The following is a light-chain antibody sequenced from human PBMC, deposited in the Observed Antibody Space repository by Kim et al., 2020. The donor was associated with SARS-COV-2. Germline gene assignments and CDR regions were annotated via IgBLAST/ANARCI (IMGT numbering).Light chain of an antibody. Sequence: RRVTVSCTGMVSNLGAGFDVHCYQQLPGAAPKLRIYHNANRPSGVPDRFSGSKSGTAASLAITGLLAEDEADYYCQSYDTALSAVVFGGGTKLTVL. J-gene: IGLJ2*01. CDR1: VSNLGAGFD. CDR2: HNA. V-gene: IGLV1-40*01. CDR3: QSYDTALSAVV.